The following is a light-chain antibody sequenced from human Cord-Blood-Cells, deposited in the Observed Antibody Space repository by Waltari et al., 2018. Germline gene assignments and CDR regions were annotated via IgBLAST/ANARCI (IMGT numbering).Light chain of an antibody. CDR1: RSDVGRYNL. Sequence: QSALTQPASVSGSPGQSITIRCTGTRSDVGRYNLVSWYQQHPGKAPKLMIYEGSKRPSGVSNRFSGSKSGNTASLTISGLQAEDEADYYCCSYAGSSTWVFGGGTKLTVL. J-gene: IGLJ3*02. CDR3: CSYAGSSTWV. CDR2: EGS. V-gene: IGLV2-23*01.